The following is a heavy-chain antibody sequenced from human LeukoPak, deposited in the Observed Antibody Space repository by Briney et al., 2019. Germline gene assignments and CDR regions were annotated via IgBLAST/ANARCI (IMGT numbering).Heavy chain of an antibody. D-gene: IGHD1-1*01. CDR1: GGSITSYY. CDR2: TYYSGST. Sequence: SETLSLTCTVSGGSITSYYWAWIRQPPGKGLEWIGYTYYSGSTNYNPSLKSRVTISVDTSKNQFSLKLSSVTAADTAVYYCARDRGGAINWNIFDYWGQGTLVTVSS. CDR3: ARDRGGAINWNIFDY. V-gene: IGHV4-59*01. J-gene: IGHJ4*02.